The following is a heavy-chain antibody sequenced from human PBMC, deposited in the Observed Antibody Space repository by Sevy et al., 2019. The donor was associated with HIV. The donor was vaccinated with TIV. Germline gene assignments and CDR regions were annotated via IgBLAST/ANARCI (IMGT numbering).Heavy chain of an antibody. D-gene: IGHD6-19*01. Sequence: GGSLRLSCAASGFTFSSYVMHWVRQAPGKGLEWVAFIRYDGSNKYYADSVKGRFTISRDNSKNTLYLQMNSLRAEDTAVYYCAKDLAVAGPYYFDYWGQGTLVTVSS. V-gene: IGHV3-30*02. CDR2: IRYDGSNK. J-gene: IGHJ4*02. CDR1: GFTFSSYV. CDR3: AKDLAVAGPYYFDY.